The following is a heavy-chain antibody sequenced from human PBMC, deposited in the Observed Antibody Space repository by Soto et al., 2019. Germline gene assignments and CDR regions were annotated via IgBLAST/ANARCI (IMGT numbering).Heavy chain of an antibody. CDR3: ASWHERVPAYDV. CDR1: GLTVSGKKY. J-gene: IGHJ3*01. V-gene: IGHV3-53*01. D-gene: IGHD1-1*01. CDR2: VYDVDGS. Sequence: DVQLVESGGGLIQPGESLRLSCAAFGLTVSGKKYVAWVRQAPGKGLECVSAVYDVDGSFYADAVKGRFTTSRDSSKTTVYLQMNVLRTDDTAGSHLASWHERVPAYDVWAQGSTVTVPS.